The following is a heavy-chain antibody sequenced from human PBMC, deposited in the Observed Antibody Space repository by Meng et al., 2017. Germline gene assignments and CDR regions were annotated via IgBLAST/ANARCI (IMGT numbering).Heavy chain of an antibody. J-gene: IGHJ5*01. V-gene: IGHV1-2*02. D-gene: IGHD3-10*01. CDR3: STTYYYGSGSYYQGDNWFDP. CDR1: GYTLTGYY. Sequence: ASVKVSCKASGYTLTGYYMHGVRQAPGQGLEWMGWINPNSGGTNYEQKFQGRVTMTRDTSIRTAYMVLSRLRSDDTAVYYCSTTYYYGSGSYYQGDNWFDPWGQGTLVTVSS. CDR2: INPNSGGT.